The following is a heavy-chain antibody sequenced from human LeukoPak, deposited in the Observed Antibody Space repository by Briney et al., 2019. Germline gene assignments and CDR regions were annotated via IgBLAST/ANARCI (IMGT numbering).Heavy chain of an antibody. D-gene: IGHD2-15*01. CDR2: INTGNGNT. CDR3: ARDRVVGLAPFDP. V-gene: IGHV1-3*04. Sequence: ASVKVSCKASGYTFTDYAMHWVRQAPGQRLECMGWINTGNGNTRYSEKFQGRVTITMDTSASTAYMELSSLRSEDTAVYYCARDRVVGLAPFDPWGQGTLVTVSS. CDR1: GYTFTDYA. J-gene: IGHJ5*02.